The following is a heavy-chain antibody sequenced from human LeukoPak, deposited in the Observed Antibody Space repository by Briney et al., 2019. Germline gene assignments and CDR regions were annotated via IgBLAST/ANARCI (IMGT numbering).Heavy chain of an antibody. Sequence: PGGSLRLSCAASGFTFSSYSMNWVRQAPGKGLEWVSSISSGSSYIYYADYADSVKARFTISRDNAKNPLFLQMNSLRVEDTAVYYCASFSSSGFDYWGQGTLVTVSS. CDR2: ISSGSSYI. D-gene: IGHD6-6*01. V-gene: IGHV3-21*01. CDR1: GFTFSSYS. J-gene: IGHJ4*02. CDR3: ASFSSSGFDY.